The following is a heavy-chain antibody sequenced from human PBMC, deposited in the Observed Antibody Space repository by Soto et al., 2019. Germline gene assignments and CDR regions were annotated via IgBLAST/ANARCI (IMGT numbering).Heavy chain of an antibody. J-gene: IGHJ2*01. CDR1: GGSFSGYY. Sequence: QVQLQQWGAGPLRPLETLSLTCGVSGGSFSGYYWAWIRQSPGKGLEWIGEINDRGSINYNPSRKSRVSISVDTSKNHCSLNLRSVTAADTAVYDCARESHDILTGPPWVWYFDLWGRGTLVTVSS. CDR2: INDRGSI. V-gene: IGHV4-34*01. D-gene: IGHD3-9*01. CDR3: ARESHDILTGPPWVWYFDL.